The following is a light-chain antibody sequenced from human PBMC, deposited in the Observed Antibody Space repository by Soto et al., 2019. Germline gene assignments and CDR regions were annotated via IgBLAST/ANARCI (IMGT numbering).Light chain of an antibody. J-gene: IGLJ2*01. Sequence: QLVLTQSPSASASLGASVKLTCTLSSGHSSYAIAWHQQQPEKGPRYLMNLNSDGSHSKGDGIPDRFSGSSSGAERYLTISSLQSADEADYYCQTWDTVVVFGGGTKPTVL. CDR2: LNSDGSH. V-gene: IGLV4-69*01. CDR1: SGHSSYA. CDR3: QTWDTVVV.